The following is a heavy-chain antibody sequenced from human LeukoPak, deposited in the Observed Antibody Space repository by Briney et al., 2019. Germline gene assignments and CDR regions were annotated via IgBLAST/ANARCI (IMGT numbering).Heavy chain of an antibody. CDR2: INPDSGGT. CDR1: GYTFTGYY. Sequence: ASVKVSCKASGYTFTGYYMFWLRQAPGQGLEWMGRINPDSGGTNYAQKFQGRVTMTRDTSITTACMELSSLRSDDTAVYYCARDLPSPGISVAEDYWGQGTLVTVSS. V-gene: IGHV1-2*06. J-gene: IGHJ4*02. D-gene: IGHD6-19*01. CDR3: ARDLPSPGISVAEDY.